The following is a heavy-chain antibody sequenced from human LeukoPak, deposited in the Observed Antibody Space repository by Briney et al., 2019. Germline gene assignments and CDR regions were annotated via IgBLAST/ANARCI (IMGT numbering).Heavy chain of an antibody. CDR3: AKDLTGNYYA. D-gene: IGHD1-26*01. Sequence: GGSLRLSCATSGFTFSRNDMHWVRQAPGKGLEWVTFIRYDGSNKYYVDSVKGRFTISRDNSKNTLYLQMNSLRAEDTAVYYCAKDLTGNYYAWGRGTLVTVSS. J-gene: IGHJ5*02. V-gene: IGHV3-30*02. CDR2: IRYDGSNK. CDR1: GFTFSRND.